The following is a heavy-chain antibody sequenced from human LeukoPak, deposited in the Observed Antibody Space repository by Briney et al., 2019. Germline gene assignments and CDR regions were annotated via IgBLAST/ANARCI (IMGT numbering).Heavy chain of an antibody. D-gene: IGHD5-24*01. Sequence: ASVKVSCKASGYTFTDYTMHWLRQAPGQRLDWMGWINGGSGNTKYSPEFQGRVTITRDTSASTAYMELSSLRSEDTAVYYCARDRNGYTLFDPWGQGTLVTVSS. CDR1: GYTFTDYT. CDR3: ARDRNGYTLFDP. CDR2: INGGSGNT. V-gene: IGHV1-3*01. J-gene: IGHJ5*02.